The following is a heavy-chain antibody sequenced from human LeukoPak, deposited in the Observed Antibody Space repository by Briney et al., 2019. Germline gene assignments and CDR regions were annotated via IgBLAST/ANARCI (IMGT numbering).Heavy chain of an antibody. CDR2: INPNSGGT. J-gene: IGHJ5*02. CDR1: GGTFSSYA. D-gene: IGHD6-19*01. CDR3: ARDSSGYSSGWYGGNWFDP. Sequence: GSSVKVSCKASGGTFSSYAISWVRQAPGQGLEWMGRINPNSGGTNYAQKFQGRVTMTRDTSISTAYMELSRLRSDDTAVYYCARDSSGYSSGWYGGNWFDPWGQGTLVTVSS. V-gene: IGHV1-2*06.